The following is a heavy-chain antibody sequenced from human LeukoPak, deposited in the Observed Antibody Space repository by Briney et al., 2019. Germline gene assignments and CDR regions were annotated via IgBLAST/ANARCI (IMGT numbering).Heavy chain of an antibody. V-gene: IGHV3-23*01. CDR2: VSGSGDTT. J-gene: IGHJ4*02. D-gene: IGHD2/OR15-2a*01. Sequence: PGGSLRLSCAASGFPFSSYAMSWVRQPPGKGREWVSGVSGSGDTTYYADSVKGRFTISRDNSKNTLYLQMDSLRAEDAAVYYCAKSDYCDESGHPSSFEYWGQGTLVTVSS. CDR3: AKSDYCDESGHPSSFEY. CDR1: GFPFSSYA.